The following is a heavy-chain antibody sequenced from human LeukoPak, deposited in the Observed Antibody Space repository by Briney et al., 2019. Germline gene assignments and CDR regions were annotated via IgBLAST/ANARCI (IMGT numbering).Heavy chain of an antibody. V-gene: IGHV1-58*02. CDR2: IVVGSGNT. Sequence: ASVKVSCKASGFTFTRSAMQWGRQARGQRLEWIGWIVVGSGNTNYAQKFQERVTITRDMSTSTAYMELRSLRFEDTAVYYCAAEAEYGSNWSFDPWGQGTLVTVSS. CDR3: AAEAEYGSNWSFDP. J-gene: IGHJ5*02. D-gene: IGHD4-23*01. CDR1: GFTFTRSA.